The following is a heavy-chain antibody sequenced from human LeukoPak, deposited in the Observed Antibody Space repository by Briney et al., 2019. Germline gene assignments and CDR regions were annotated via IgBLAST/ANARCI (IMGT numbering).Heavy chain of an antibody. Sequence: GRSLRLSCAASGFTFSSYAMHWVRQAPGKGLERVAVISYDGSNKYYADSVKGRFTISRDNSKNTLYLQMNSLRAEDTAVYYCARDRGGYCSGGSCYLLDYWGQGTLVTVSS. CDR1: GFTFSSYA. V-gene: IGHV3-30-3*01. D-gene: IGHD2-15*01. CDR3: ARDRGGYCSGGSCYLLDY. CDR2: ISYDGSNK. J-gene: IGHJ4*02.